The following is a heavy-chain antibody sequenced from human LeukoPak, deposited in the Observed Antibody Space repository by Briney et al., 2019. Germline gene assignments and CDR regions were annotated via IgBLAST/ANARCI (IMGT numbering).Heavy chain of an antibody. CDR1: GGSFSGYY. D-gene: IGHD3-3*01. CDR3: ASGGGLYYDFWSGYSLFDY. J-gene: IGHJ4*02. V-gene: IGHV4-34*01. CDR2: INHSGST. Sequence: SETLSLTCAVYGGSFSGYYWSWIRQPPGKGLEWIGEINHSGSTNYNPSLKSRVTISVDTSKNQLSLKLSSVTAADTAVYYCASGGGLYYDFWSGYSLFDYWGQGTLVTVSS.